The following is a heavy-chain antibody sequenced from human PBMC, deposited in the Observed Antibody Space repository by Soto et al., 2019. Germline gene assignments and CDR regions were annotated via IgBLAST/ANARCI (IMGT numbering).Heavy chain of an antibody. D-gene: IGHD1-7*01. J-gene: IGHJ6*03. CDR3: AGTTSHQWYYMDV. V-gene: IGHV6-1*01. CDR1: GDNVSSNSAA. Sequence: PSPTLSLTCAISGDNVSSNSAAWNWIRLSPSRGLEWLARTYYRSRWYNDYAVSVRSRITVNPDTSKNQFSLQLTSVTPEDTAVYYCAGTTSHQWYYMDVWGKGTTVTVSS. CDR2: TYYRSRWYN.